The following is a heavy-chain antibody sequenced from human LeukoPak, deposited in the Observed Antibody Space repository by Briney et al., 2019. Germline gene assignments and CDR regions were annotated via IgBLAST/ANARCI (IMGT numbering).Heavy chain of an antibody. Sequence: SETLSLTCTVSGYSISSDYYWGWIRQPPGKGLEWIGSIYHSGSTYYNPSLKSRVTISVDTSKNQFSLKLSSVTAADTAVYYCARHKYSSGWPPEGAFDIWGQGTMVTVSS. CDR1: GYSISSDYY. J-gene: IGHJ3*02. CDR2: IYHSGST. V-gene: IGHV4-38-2*02. D-gene: IGHD6-19*01. CDR3: ARHKYSSGWPPEGAFDI.